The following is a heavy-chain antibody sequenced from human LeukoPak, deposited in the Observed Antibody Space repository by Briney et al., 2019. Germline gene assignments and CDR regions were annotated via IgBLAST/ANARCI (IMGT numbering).Heavy chain of an antibody. J-gene: IGHJ4*02. D-gene: IGHD4-17*01. Sequence: GGSLRLSCAASGFTFSIYAMSWVRQAPGKGLEWVSGISPSGGTIYYADSVKGRFTVSRDNSKNTLYLQMNSLRAEDTAVYYCANRGNTVTTLDYWGQGTLVTVSS. CDR3: ANRGNTVTTLDY. CDR1: GFTFSIYA. CDR2: ISPSGGTI. V-gene: IGHV3-23*01.